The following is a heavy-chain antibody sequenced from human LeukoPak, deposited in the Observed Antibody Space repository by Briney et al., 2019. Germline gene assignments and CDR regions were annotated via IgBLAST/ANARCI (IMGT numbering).Heavy chain of an antibody. CDR3: ARNNGMDV. CDR1: GFALSSHW. V-gene: IGHV3-7*03. Sequence: GGSLRLSCAASGFALSSHWMTWVRQVPGRGPERVANVNRDGSETYYLDSVKGRFTISKDNAKNSLYLQMNSLRAEDTALYHCARNNGMDVWGQGTTVIVSS. J-gene: IGHJ6*02. CDR2: VNRDGSET.